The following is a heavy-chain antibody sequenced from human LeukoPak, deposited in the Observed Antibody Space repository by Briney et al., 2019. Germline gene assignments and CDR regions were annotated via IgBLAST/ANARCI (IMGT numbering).Heavy chain of an antibody. J-gene: IGHJ3*02. V-gene: IGHV4-59*01. Sequence: PSETLSLTCTVSGGSISSYYWSWIRQPPGKGLEWIGYIYYSGSTNYNPSLKSRVTISVDTSKNQFSLKLSSVTAADTAVYYCARATRAAANAFDIWGQGTMVTVSS. CDR1: GGSISSYY. CDR3: ARATRAAANAFDI. D-gene: IGHD6-13*01. CDR2: IYYSGST.